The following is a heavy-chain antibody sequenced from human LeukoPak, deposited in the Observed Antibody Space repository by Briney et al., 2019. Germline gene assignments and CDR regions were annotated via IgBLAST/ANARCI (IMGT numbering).Heavy chain of an antibody. J-gene: IGHJ3*02. D-gene: IGHD3-10*01. V-gene: IGHV3-23*01. CDR1: GFTFSRYA. Sequence: TGGSLRLSCAASGFTFSRYAMSWVRQAPGKGLEWVSAISGSGGSTYYADSVKGRFTITRDNSKNTLYLQMNSLRAEDTAVYYCAKEYYYGSGSSGPGRLIGAFDIWGQGTMVTVSS. CDR2: ISGSGGST. CDR3: AKEYYYGSGSSGPGRLIGAFDI.